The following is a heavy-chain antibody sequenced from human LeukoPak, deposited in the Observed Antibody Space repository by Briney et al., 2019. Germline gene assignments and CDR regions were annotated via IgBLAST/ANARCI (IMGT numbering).Heavy chain of an antibody. CDR1: GDSISSSY. J-gene: IGHJ4*02. Sequence: SETLSLTCTVSGDSISSSYWSWIRQPPGKGLEWIGYIYYTGSTNYNPSLTSRVTMSIDTSKNQFSLRLSSVTAADTAVYYCARGGDDYGDYPSGYDYWGRGTLVTVSS. D-gene: IGHD4-17*01. V-gene: IGHV4-59*01. CDR3: ARGGDDYGDYPSGYDY. CDR2: IYYTGST.